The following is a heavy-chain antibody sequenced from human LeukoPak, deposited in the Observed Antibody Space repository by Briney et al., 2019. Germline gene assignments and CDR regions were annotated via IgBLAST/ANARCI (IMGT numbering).Heavy chain of an antibody. D-gene: IGHD2-8*02. V-gene: IGHV3-74*01. CDR3: ARDQLYCTGGTCYFDY. Sequence: GGSLRLSRAASGFTFSSYWMHWVRQAPGKGLVWVSRINSDGSSTTYADSVKGRFTISRDNAKNTLYPQMNSLRAEDTAVYYCARDQLYCTGGTCYFDYWGQGTLVTVSS. CDR2: INSDGSST. CDR1: GFTFSSYW. J-gene: IGHJ4*02.